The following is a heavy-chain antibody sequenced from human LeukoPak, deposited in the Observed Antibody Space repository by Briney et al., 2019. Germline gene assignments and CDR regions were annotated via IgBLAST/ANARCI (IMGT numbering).Heavy chain of an antibody. D-gene: IGHD2-2*01. J-gene: IGHJ4*02. CDR3: AKGASGRCSGTICYALDY. CDR1: GFTFSSYA. V-gene: IGHV3-23*01. CDR2: ISGSGGST. Sequence: GGSLRLSCAASGFTFSSYAMSWVRQAPGKGLEWVSAISGSGGSTYYADSVKGRFTISRDNSKNTLYLQMNSLRAEDTAVYYCAKGASGRCSGTICYALDYWGQGTLVTVSS.